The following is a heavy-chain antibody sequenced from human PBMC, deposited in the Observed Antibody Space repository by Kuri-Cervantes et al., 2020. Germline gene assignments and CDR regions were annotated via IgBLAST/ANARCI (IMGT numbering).Heavy chain of an antibody. CDR1: GGSISSSSYY. CDR3: ARVGSSSHRDLNWFDP. CDR2: IYYSGST. V-gene: IGHV4-39*07. J-gene: IGHJ5*02. D-gene: IGHD6-13*01. Sequence: GSLRLSCTVSGGSISSSSYYWGWIRQPPGKGLEWIGSIYYSGSTYYNPSLKSRVTISVDTSKNQFSLKLSSVTAADTAVYYCARVGSSSHRDLNWFDPWGQGTLVTVSS.